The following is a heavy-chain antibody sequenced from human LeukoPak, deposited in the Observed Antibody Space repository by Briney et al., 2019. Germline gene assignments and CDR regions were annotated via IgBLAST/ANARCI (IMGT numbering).Heavy chain of an antibody. D-gene: IGHD3-22*01. CDR2: INPSGGST. J-gene: IGHJ4*02. CDR1: GYTFTSYY. V-gene: IGHV1-46*01. Sequence: GASVKVSCKASGYTFTSYYMHWVRQAPGQGLEWMGIINPSGGSTSYAQKFQGRVTMTRDTSTSTVYMELSSLRSEDTAVYYCARDYYDSSGYYTNYYFDYWGQGTLVTVSS. CDR3: ARDYYDSSGYYTNYYFDY.